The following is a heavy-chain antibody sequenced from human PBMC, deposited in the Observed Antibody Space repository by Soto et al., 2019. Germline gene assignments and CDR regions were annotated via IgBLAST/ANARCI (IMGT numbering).Heavy chain of an antibody. CDR3: ATNVNPTMMNWFDP. CDR1: GGTFSSYA. J-gene: IGHJ5*02. D-gene: IGHD3-16*01. Sequence: SVKVSCKASGGTFSSYAISWVRQAPGQGLEWMGGIIPIFETISYAQRFQGRVTITADNSTSTTYMELSSLRSDDTAVYYCATNVNPTMMNWFDPWGQGTLVTVSS. CDR2: IIPIFETI. V-gene: IGHV1-69*06.